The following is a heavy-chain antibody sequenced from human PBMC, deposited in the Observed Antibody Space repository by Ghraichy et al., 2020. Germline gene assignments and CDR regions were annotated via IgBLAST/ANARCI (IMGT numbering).Heavy chain of an antibody. CDR3: ARVGYYGSGHSGY. D-gene: IGHD3-10*01. V-gene: IGHV3-7*01. J-gene: IGHJ4*02. Sequence: GGSLRLSCEASGFTFNDYWMNWVRQAPGKGLEWVANIKQDESEKYYVDSVKGRFTISRDNAKNSLYLQMNSLRAEDTAVYYCARVGYYGSGHSGYWGQGTLVTVSS. CDR2: IKQDESEK. CDR1: GFTFNDYW.